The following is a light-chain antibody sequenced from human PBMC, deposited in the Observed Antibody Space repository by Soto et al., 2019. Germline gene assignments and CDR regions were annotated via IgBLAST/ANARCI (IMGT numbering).Light chain of an antibody. J-gene: IGKJ4*01. CDR1: QDIRNY. V-gene: IGKV1-9*01. Sequence: DIQLTQSPSFLSASVGDRVTITCRASQDIRNYLAWYQQKPGKAPKFLIYATSTLQSGVPSRFSGSGSGTEFTLTISSPQPEDFATYYCQQVNSYPLTFGGGTKVDIK. CDR3: QQVNSYPLT. CDR2: ATS.